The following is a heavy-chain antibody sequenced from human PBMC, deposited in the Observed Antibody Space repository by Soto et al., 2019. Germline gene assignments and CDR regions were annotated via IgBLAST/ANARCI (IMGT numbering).Heavy chain of an antibody. CDR1: GFTVSSNY. CDR2: IYSGGST. J-gene: IGHJ6*02. D-gene: IGHD3-22*01. V-gene: IGHV3-66*01. CDR3: ARERAVPVTYYYASSGTNMDV. Sequence: PGGSLRLSCAASGFTVSSNYMSWVRQAPGKGLEWVSVIYSGGSTYYADSVKGRFTISRDNSKNTLYLQMNNLRAEDTAVYYCARERAVPVTYYYASSGTNMDVWGQGTTVTVSS.